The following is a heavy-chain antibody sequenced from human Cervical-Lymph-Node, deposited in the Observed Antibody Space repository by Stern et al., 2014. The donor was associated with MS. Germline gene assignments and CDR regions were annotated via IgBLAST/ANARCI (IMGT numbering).Heavy chain of an antibody. CDR1: GITFSHHA. V-gene: IGHV3-30-3*01. CDR3: ARDLDSGYDFTAFDY. Sequence: VQLVESGAGVVQPGRSLRLSCAASGITFSHHAMHWVRQAPGKGLEWVAVLDYHGNFEYYADSVRDRFTITSDNSKNTLSLQMNSLSPEDTAVYYCARDLDSGYDFTAFDYWGQGTLVTVSS. D-gene: IGHD5-12*01. J-gene: IGHJ4*02. CDR2: LDYHGNFE.